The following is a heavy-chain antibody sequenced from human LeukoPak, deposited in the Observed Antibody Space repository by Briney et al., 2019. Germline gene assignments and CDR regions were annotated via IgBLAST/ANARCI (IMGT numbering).Heavy chain of an antibody. CDR3: ARDYSGSNGRDGRHFDY. D-gene: IGHD3-10*01. Sequence: SETLSLTCTVSGGSISSYYWSWIRQPAGKGLEWIGRIYTSGSTNYNPSLKSRVTVSVDTSKNQFSLKLSSVTAADTAVYYCARDYSGSNGRDGRHFDYWGQGTLVTVSS. J-gene: IGHJ4*02. CDR1: GGSISSYY. V-gene: IGHV4-4*07. CDR2: IYTSGST.